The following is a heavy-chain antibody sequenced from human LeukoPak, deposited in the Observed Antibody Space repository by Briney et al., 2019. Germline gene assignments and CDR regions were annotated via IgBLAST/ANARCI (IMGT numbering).Heavy chain of an antibody. CDR2: IIPIFGTA. V-gene: IGHV1-69*13. Sequence: ASVKVSCKASGYTLTDYYMHWVRQAPGQGLEWMGGIIPIFGTANYAQRFQGRVTITADESTSTAYMELSSLRSEDTAVYYCASGTKTSMYYFDYWGQGTLVTVSS. CDR3: ASGTKTSMYYFDY. D-gene: IGHD1-7*01. CDR1: GYTLTDYY. J-gene: IGHJ4*02.